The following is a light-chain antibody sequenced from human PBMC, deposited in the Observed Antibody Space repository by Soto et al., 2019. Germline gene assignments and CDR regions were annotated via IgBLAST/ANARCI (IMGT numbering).Light chain of an antibody. CDR1: SSDVGSYNL. CDR3: CSYAGSSTLYV. CDR2: EVS. J-gene: IGLJ1*01. Sequence: QSALTQPASVSGSPGQSITISCTGTSSDVGSYNLVSWYQQHPGKPPKLMIYEVSKRPSGVSNRFSGSKSGNTASLTISGLQAEDEADYYCCSYAGSSTLYVXGTGTKLTVL. V-gene: IGLV2-23*02.